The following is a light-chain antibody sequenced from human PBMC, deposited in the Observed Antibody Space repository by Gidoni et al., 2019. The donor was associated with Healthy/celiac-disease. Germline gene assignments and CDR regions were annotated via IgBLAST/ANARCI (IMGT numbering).Light chain of an antibody. CDR1: SSDVGGYNY. V-gene: IGLV2-14*01. CDR3: SSYTSSSTLLVV. CDR2: EVS. J-gene: IGLJ2*01. Sequence: QSALTQPASVSGSPGQSLTISCTGTSSDVGGYNYVSWYQQHPGKAPKLMIYEVSNRPSGVPDRFSGSKSGNTASLTISGLQAEDEADYYCSSYTSSSTLLVVFGGGTKLTVL.